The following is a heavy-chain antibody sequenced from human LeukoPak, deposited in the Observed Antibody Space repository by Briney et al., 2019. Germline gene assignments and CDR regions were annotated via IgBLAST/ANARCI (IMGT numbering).Heavy chain of an antibody. V-gene: IGHV4-59*08. CDR3: AKWASDNRAFDL. CDR2: GHYSGNT. Sequence: SETLSLTCTVSGTSITSYCWNWIRQASGQGPEWIGYGHYSGNTKYNPPLKSRVTVSVDTSKNQFSLRLSSVTAADTAVYFCAKWASDNRAFDLWGRGSLVTVSS. D-gene: IGHD2-8*01. CDR1: GTSITSYC. J-gene: IGHJ4*02.